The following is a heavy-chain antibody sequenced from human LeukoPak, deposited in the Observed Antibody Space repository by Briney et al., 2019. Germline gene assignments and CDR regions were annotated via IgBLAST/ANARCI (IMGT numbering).Heavy chain of an antibody. CDR3: ARDRAWNYFDY. V-gene: IGHV3-30*03. CDR1: GFTFSRHG. CDR2: ISNDGSRK. D-gene: IGHD3-3*01. Sequence: GGSLKLSCAPSGFTFSRHGMHWVRQAPGKGLEWVAIISNDGSRKYYAHSVEGRFTISRDNSKNTLYLQMDSLRAEDTAVYYCARDRAWNYFDYWGQGTLVTVSS. J-gene: IGHJ4*02.